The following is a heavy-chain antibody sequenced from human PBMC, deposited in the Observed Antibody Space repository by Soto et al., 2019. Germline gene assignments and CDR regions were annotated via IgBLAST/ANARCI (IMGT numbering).Heavy chain of an antibody. CDR1: GFTFSSYW. J-gene: IGHJ4*02. CDR3: ARSLHYCSGGSCYNEPIDY. CDR2: IKQDGSEK. D-gene: IGHD2-15*01. Sequence: GGSLRLSCAASGFTFSSYWMSWVRQAPGKGLKWVANIKQDGSEKYYVDSVKGRFTISRDNAKNSLYLQMNSLRAEDTAVYYCARSLHYCSGGSCYNEPIDYWGQGTLVTVSS. V-gene: IGHV3-7*01.